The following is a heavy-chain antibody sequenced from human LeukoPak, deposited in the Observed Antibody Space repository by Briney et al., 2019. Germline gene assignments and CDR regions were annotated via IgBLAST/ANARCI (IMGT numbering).Heavy chain of an antibody. CDR3: AMGSSSSGWFDP. CDR1: GGTFSTYA. CDR2: IIPFLGVA. Sequence: ASVKVSCKASGGTFSTYAIAWVRQAPGQGLEWMGRIIPFLGVAIYAQKFQGRVTITADKSTNTAYMELSSLRSDDTAVYYCAMGSSSSGWFDPWGQGTLVTVSS. J-gene: IGHJ5*02. D-gene: IGHD6-6*01. V-gene: IGHV1-69*04.